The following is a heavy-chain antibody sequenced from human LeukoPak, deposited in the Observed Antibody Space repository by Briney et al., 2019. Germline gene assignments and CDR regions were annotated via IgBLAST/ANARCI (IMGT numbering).Heavy chain of an antibody. CDR2: ISTNGGAK. CDR3: ARFRFASSWPYGVDV. CDR1: AVTFRDYY. Sequence: GGSLRLSCAASAVTFRDYYMSWIRQAPGKGLEWISYISTNGGAKYYADSVKGRFTISRDNTENSLFLQMDSLRAEDTAVYYCARFRFASSWPYGVDVWGQGTTVTVSS. J-gene: IGHJ6*02. D-gene: IGHD6-13*01. V-gene: IGHV3-11*01.